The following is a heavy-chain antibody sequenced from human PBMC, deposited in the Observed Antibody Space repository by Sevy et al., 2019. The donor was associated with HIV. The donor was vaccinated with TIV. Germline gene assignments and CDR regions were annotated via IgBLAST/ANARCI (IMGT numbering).Heavy chain of an antibody. J-gene: IGHJ4*02. CDR1: GYSFIGYQ. CDR3: ARDLYERTIDY. CDR2: INPNSGAT. Sequence: ASVKVSCKASGYSFIGYQVHWVRQAPGQGLEWIGRINPNSGATIYAQTFQGRVTMTRDTSISTAYMELSGLSSYDTAVYYCARDLYERTIDYWGQGTLVTVSS. V-gene: IGHV1-2*06. D-gene: IGHD2-2*01.